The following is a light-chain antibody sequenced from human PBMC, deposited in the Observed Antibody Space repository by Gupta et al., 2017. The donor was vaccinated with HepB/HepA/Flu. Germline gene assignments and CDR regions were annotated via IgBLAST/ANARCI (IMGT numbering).Light chain of an antibody. CDR3: AAWDNSLSAYV. CDR2: NDE. CDR1: SSNVGRDN. Sequence: QPVLTQPPSASGTPGQRVAISCSGSSSNVGRDNVYWYRQLPGTAPKLLIYNDECRPSGVPDRFSGSKSGTSASLAISGLRSEDEADYYCAAWDNSLSAYVFGTGTWVTVL. J-gene: IGLJ1*01. V-gene: IGLV1-47*02.